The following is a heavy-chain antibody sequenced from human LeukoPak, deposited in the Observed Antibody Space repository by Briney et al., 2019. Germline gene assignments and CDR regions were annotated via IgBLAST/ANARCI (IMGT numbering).Heavy chain of an antibody. V-gene: IGHV3-48*03. J-gene: IGHJ6*03. D-gene: IGHD3-9*01. Sequence: PGGSLRLSCAASGFTFSSYEMNWVRQAPGKGLEWVSYISSSGSTIYYADSVKGRFTISRDNAKNSLYLQMNSLRAEDTAVYYCARLTGYSLYYYMDVWGKGTTVTVSS. CDR3: ARLTGYSLYYYMDV. CDR2: ISSSGSTI. CDR1: GFTFSSYE.